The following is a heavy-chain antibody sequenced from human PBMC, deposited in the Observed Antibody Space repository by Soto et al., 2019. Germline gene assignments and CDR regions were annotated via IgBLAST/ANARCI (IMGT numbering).Heavy chain of an antibody. CDR1: GGSFSGYY. J-gene: IGHJ6*03. CDR2: INHSGST. V-gene: IGHV4-34*01. Sequence: PSETLSLTCAVYGGSFSGYYWSWIRQPPGKGLKWIGEINHSGSTNYNPSLKSRVTISVDTSKNQFSLKLSSVTAADTAVYYCARVKRNVFWSVYFTVLPRPQLAYYMDVWGKGTRSPVPS. D-gene: IGHD3-3*01. CDR3: ARVKRNVFWSVYFTVLPRPQLAYYMDV.